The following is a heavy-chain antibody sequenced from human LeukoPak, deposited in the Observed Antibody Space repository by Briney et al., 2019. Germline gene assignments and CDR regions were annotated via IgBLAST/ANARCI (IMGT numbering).Heavy chain of an antibody. CDR2: ISYGGST. CDR1: RGSLSSTTYD. V-gene: IGHV4-39*01. CDR3: ARLDTGAHALDI. D-gene: IGHD3-10*01. Sequence: SEALFLTCTFSRGSLSSTTYDSGWIREPPGKGLEWLASISYGGSTYYNPSLKSQVTISVDTSKNQFSLKLSSVTAAETADYYCARLDTGAHALDIWGQGTVVTVSP. J-gene: IGHJ3*02.